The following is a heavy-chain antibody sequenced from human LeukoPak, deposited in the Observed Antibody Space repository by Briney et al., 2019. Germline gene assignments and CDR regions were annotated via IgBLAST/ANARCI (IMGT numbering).Heavy chain of an antibody. D-gene: IGHD3-10*01. J-gene: IGHJ5*02. CDR1: GGSITSYY. Sequence: PSETLSLTCTVSGGSITSYYWSRIRQSAGKGLEWIGRIYVTGSTTYNPSLKGRVTMSLDTSKNQFSLKLSSVTAADTAVYYCARDSGTTGEVKFDPWGQGTLVTVSS. V-gene: IGHV4-4*07. CDR3: ARDSGTTGEVKFDP. CDR2: IYVTGST.